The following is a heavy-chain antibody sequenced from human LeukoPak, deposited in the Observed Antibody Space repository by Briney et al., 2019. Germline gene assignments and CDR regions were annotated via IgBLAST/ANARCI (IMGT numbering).Heavy chain of an antibody. V-gene: IGHV4-34*01. CDR2: INHSGST. J-gene: IGHJ4*02. CDR1: GGSFSGYY. CDR3: ARGRYSSGSIDY. Sequence: KPSETLSLTCAVYGGSFSGYYWSWIRQPPGKGLEWIGEINHSGSTNYNPSLKSRVTIPVDMSKNQFSLKLSSVTAADTAVYYCARGRYSSGSIDYWGQGTLVTVSS. D-gene: IGHD6-19*01.